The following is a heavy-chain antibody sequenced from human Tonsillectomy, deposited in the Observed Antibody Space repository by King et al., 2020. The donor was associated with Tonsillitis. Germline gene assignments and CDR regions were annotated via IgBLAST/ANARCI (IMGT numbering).Heavy chain of an antibody. J-gene: IGHJ4*02. V-gene: IGHV3-23*04. CDR1: GFTFNTFA. D-gene: IGHD3-16*01. CDR3: AKARAGYTYAFDS. CDR2: ISGSTDIS. Sequence: VQLVESGGGLVQPGGSLRLSCAASGFTFNTFAMNWVRQTPGKGLEGVSVISGSTDISYYAASVRGRFTISRDNSKYILYLQKNSLRAEDTAVYYCAKARAGYTYAFDSWGQGTLVTVSS.